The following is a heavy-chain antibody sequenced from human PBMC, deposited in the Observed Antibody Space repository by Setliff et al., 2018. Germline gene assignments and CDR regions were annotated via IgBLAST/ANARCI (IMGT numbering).Heavy chain of an antibody. CDR3: ARVLAADTYHDN. D-gene: IGHD3-3*01. J-gene: IGHJ4*02. Sequence: ASVKVSCKASGYIFSTYGITWVRQAPGQGLEWMGWISANSGTTNFAQKFQGRITVTSDTSINTAYMELSGLRFDDTAVYYCARVLAADTYHDNWGQGTLVTVSS. V-gene: IGHV1-18*01. CDR2: ISANSGTT. CDR1: GYIFSTYG.